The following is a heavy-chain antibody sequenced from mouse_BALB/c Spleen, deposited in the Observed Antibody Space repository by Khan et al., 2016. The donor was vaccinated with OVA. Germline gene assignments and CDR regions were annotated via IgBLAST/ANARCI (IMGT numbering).Heavy chain of an antibody. CDR1: GYTFTSYV. V-gene: IGHV1S136*01. CDR2: ISPFNDDT. CDR3: CPVGTYYGSVAY. D-gene: IGHD1-1*01. Sequence: VQLKQSGPELVKPGASVKMSCKAAGYTFTSYVMHWVKQKPGLGLEWIGYISPFNDDTNYNEKFIGKATLTSDKSSSTAYMELSSLPSEDSAVHYCCPVGTYYGSVAYWGQGTLVTVSA. J-gene: IGHJ3*01.